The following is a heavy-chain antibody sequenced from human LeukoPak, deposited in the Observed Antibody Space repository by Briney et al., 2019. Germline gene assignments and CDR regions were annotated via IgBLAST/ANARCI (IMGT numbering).Heavy chain of an antibody. CDR2: IDTSGST. Sequence: SETLSLTCTVSGGSISSYYWSWIRQPAGKGLEWIGRIDTSGSTNYNPSLKSRVTMSVDTSKNQFSLKLSSVTAADTAVYYCARAPHSSGWYARYYYYMDVWGKGTTVTVSS. V-gene: IGHV4-4*07. J-gene: IGHJ6*03. CDR1: GGSISSYY. D-gene: IGHD6-19*01. CDR3: ARAPHSSGWYARYYYYMDV.